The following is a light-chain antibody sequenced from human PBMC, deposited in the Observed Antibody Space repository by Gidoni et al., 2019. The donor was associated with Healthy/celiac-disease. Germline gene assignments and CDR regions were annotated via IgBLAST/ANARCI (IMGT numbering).Light chain of an antibody. CDR1: QSISSW. V-gene: IGKV1-5*03. CDR3: QQYNSYSNT. J-gene: IGKJ2*01. Sequence: DIQITPSPSTLSASVGDRVTITCRASQSISSWLAWYQQKPGKAPKLLIYKASSLESGVPSRFSGSGSGTEFTLTISSLQPDDVATDYCQQYNSYSNTFGQGTKLEIK. CDR2: KAS.